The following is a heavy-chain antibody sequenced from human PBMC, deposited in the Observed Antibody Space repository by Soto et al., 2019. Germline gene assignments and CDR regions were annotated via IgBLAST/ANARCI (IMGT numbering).Heavy chain of an antibody. J-gene: IGHJ3*02. CDR3: ARRLLSGNAFDI. Sequence: TSETLSLTCTVSGGSISSSSYYWAWVRQPPGRGLEWIGSISHVGSTYYNPSLRSRVTISVDTSRTRFSLNLSSVTAADTAIYYCARRLLSGNAFDIWGQGTMVTVSS. CDR1: GGSISSSSYY. D-gene: IGHD1-26*01. V-gene: IGHV4-39*01. CDR2: ISHVGST.